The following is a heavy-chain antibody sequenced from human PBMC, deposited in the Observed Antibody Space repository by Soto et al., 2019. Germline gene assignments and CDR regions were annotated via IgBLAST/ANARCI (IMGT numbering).Heavy chain of an antibody. D-gene: IGHD2-2*01. Sequence: PSETLSLTCTVSGGSVSSGSYYWSWIRQPPGKGLEWIGYIYYSGSTNYNPSLKSRVTISVDTSKNQFSLKLSSATAADMAVYYCARVIVVVPAASNWFDPWGQGTLVTVSS. J-gene: IGHJ5*02. CDR1: GGSVSSGSYY. CDR2: IYYSGST. CDR3: ARVIVVVPAASNWFDP. V-gene: IGHV4-61*01.